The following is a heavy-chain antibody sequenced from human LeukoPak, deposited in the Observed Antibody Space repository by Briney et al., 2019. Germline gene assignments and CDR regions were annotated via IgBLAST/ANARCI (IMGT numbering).Heavy chain of an antibody. CDR1: GYTFTSYD. J-gene: IGHJ4*02. Sequence: ASVKVSCKASGYTFTSYDINWVRQATGQGLEWMGWMNPNSGNTGYAQKFQGRVTMTRNTSISTAYMELSSLRSEDTAVYYCARGSLRSYFDWARGSYFDYWGQGTLVTVS. V-gene: IGHV1-8*01. CDR3: ARGSLRSYFDWARGSYFDY. CDR2: MNPNSGNT. D-gene: IGHD3-9*01.